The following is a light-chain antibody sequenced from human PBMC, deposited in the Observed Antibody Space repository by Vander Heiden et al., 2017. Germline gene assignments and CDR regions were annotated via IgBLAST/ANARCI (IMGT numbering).Light chain of an antibody. CDR2: EAN. V-gene: IGLV2-8*01. CDR1: SGDVGGYSY. CDR3: SSYAGGNYVV. J-gene: IGLJ3*02. Sequence: SLTQPPSASGSAGQSVTFSCTGTSGDVGGYSYVSLYLQHPGKAPNLMIYEANERPSGVPYRFSASKSGNTASLTVSGLQAEDEGDYCCSSYAGGNYVVFGGGTKLTVL.